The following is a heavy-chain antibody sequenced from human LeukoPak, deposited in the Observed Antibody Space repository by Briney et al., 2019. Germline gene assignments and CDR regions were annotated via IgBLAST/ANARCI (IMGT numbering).Heavy chain of an antibody. D-gene: IGHD3-16*02. CDR2: VSAYNGNT. J-gene: IGHJ6*02. Sequence: ASAKVSCKASGYTFTNYGISWVRQAPGQGLEWMGWVSAYNGNTKYEQKFQGRVTMTTDTSTSTAYMELSSLRSEDTAVYYCARAYDYVWGSYRYMEDYYYGMDVWGQGTTVTVSS. CDR1: GYTFTNYG. CDR3: ARAYDYVWGSYRYMEDYYYGMDV. V-gene: IGHV1-18*01.